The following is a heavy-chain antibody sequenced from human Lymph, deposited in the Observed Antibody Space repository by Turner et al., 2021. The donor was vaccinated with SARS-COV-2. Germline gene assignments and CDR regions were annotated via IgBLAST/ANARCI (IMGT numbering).Heavy chain of an antibody. CDR2: FDPEDGEI. CDR1: GYPLTELS. V-gene: IGHV1-24*01. Sequence: QVQLVQSGAEVKKPGASVKVSCKVSGYPLTELSMHWVRQAPGKGLEWMGGFDPEDGEIIYAQKFQGRFTMTEDTSTDTAYMELSSLRSEDTAVYYCATVLCTGSSCYYYGMDVWGQGTTVTVSS. J-gene: IGHJ6*02. CDR3: ATVLCTGSSCYYYGMDV. D-gene: IGHD2-15*01.